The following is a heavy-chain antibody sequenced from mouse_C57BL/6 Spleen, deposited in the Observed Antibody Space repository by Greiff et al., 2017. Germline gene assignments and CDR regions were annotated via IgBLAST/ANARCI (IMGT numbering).Heavy chain of an antibody. CDR1: GFTLSSYA. CDR3: ARAGDYYAMDY. CDR2: ISDGGSYT. J-gene: IGHJ4*01. V-gene: IGHV5-4*03. Sequence: EVMLVESGGGLVKPGGSLKLSCAASGFTLSSYAMSWVRQTPEKRLEWVATISDGGSYTYYPDNVKGRFTISRDNAKNNLYLQMSHLKSEDTAMYYCARAGDYYAMDYWGQGTSVTVSS.